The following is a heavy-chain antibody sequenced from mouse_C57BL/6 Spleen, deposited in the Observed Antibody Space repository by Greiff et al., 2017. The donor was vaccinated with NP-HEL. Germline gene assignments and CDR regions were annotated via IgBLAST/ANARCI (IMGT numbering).Heavy chain of an antibody. CDR1: GYAFSSSW. D-gene: IGHD1-1*01. V-gene: IGHV1-82*01. Sequence: QVQLQQSGPELVKPGASVKISCKASGYAFSSSWMNWVKQRPGKGLEWIGRIYPGDGDTNYNGKFKGKATLTADKSSSTAYMQLSSLTSEDSAVYFCARWGNYGYWGHGTTLTSSS. J-gene: IGHJ2*01. CDR2: IYPGDGDT. CDR3: ARWGNYGY.